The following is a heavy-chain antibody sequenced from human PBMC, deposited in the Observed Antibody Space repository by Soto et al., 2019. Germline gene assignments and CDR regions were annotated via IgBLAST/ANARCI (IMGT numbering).Heavy chain of an antibody. D-gene: IGHD4-17*01. CDR2: INPNGGTT. J-gene: IGHJ4*02. V-gene: IGHV1-2*02. CDR1: GYTFNSYY. Sequence: GASVKVSCKASGYTFNSYYLHWVRQAPGRDLEWMAWINPNGGTTNSAQKFQGTVTLTRHTSISTAYMELSRLSSDDTAVYYCARTEMTNLPNFAYWGKGTQITVSS. CDR3: ARTEMTNLPNFAY.